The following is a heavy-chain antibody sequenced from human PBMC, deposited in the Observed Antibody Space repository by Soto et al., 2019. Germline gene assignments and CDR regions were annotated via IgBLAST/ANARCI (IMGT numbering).Heavy chain of an antibody. Sequence: SETLSLSCTVSGGSISSYYWSWIRQPPGKGLEWIGYIYYSGSTNYNPSLKSRVTISVDTSKNQFSLKLSSVTAADTAVYYCARVHCSGGSCYANWFDPWGQGTLLTVSS. CDR2: IYYSGST. V-gene: IGHV4-59*01. CDR3: ARVHCSGGSCYANWFDP. CDR1: GGSISSYY. D-gene: IGHD2-15*01. J-gene: IGHJ5*02.